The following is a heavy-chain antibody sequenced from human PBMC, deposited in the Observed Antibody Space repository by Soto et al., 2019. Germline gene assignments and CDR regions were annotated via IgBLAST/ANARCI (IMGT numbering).Heavy chain of an antibody. V-gene: IGHV4-34*01. CDR3: ARNLGYDCWSGPSFYYYMAV. D-gene: IGHD3-3*01. J-gene: IGHJ6*03. CDR2: INHSGST. Sequence: SETLSLTCAVYGGSFSGYYWSWIRQPPGKGLEWIGEINHSGSTNYNPSLKSRVTISVDTSKNQFSLKLSSVTAADTAVYYCARNLGYDCWSGPSFYYYMAVWGKGTTVTVAS. CDR1: GGSFSGYY.